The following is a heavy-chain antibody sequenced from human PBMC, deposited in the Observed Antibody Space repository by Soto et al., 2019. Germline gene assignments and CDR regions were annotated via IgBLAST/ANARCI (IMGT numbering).Heavy chain of an antibody. CDR2: IYYSGTT. D-gene: IGHD3-16*01. Sequence: PSETLSLTCTVSGCSISSSTYHWGRVGQPPGKGLEWIGNIYYSGTTYYNPSLKSRVTISIDTSKNQFTLKLTSVTAADTAVYYCATYGGGTGLLDHWGQGILVTVSS. CDR1: GCSISSSTYH. J-gene: IGHJ4*02. V-gene: IGHV4-39*01. CDR3: ATYGGGTGLLDH.